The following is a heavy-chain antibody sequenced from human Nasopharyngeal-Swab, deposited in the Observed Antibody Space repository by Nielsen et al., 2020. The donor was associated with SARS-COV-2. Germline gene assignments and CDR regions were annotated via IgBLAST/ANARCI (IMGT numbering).Heavy chain of an antibody. V-gene: IGHV3-11*04. CDR3: ARDRANWDFDY. CDR2: ISGSGGTI. Sequence: GESLKISCAASGFTFSYYYMGWIRQAPGKGLEYISYISGSGGTIYYGDSMKGRFTISRDNAKNSLYLQMNSLRAEDTAVYYCARDRANWDFDYWGQGTLVTVSS. CDR1: GFTFSYYY. D-gene: IGHD7-27*01. J-gene: IGHJ4*02.